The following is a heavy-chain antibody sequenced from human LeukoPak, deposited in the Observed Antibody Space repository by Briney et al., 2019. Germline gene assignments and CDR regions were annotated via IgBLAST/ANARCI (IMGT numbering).Heavy chain of an antibody. CDR2: INSDGSST. CDR3: ARARPIPAYCCFDL. CDR1: GFTFSSYW. J-gene: IGHJ2*01. Sequence: PGGSLRLSCAASGFTFSSYWMHWVRQAPGKGLVWVSRINSDGSSTSYADSVKGRFTISRDNAKNTLYLQMNSLRAEDTAVYYCARARPIPAYCCFDLWGRGTLVTVSS. D-gene: IGHD6-25*01. V-gene: IGHV3-74*01.